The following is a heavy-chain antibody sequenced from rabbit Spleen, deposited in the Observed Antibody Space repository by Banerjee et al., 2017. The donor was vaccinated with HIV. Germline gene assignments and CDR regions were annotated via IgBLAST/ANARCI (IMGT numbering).Heavy chain of an antibody. V-gene: IGHV1S45*01. Sequence: QEQLVESGGGLVTLGGSLKLSCKASGIDFSSYGISWVRQAPGKGLEWIGCIGGAGHTNTDFASWAKGRFTISKTSSTTVTLQMTSLTVADTATYFCARDLTGVIGWNFNLWGQGTLVTVS. CDR2: IGGAGHTNT. CDR3: ARDLTGVIGWNFNL. CDR1: GIDFSSYG. J-gene: IGHJ4*01. D-gene: IGHD1-1*01.